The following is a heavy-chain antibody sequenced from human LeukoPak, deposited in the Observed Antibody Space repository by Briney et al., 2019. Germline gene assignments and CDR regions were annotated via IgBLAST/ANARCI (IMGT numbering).Heavy chain of an antibody. J-gene: IGHJ4*02. CDR2: ITSGSSYI. D-gene: IGHD3-16*01. V-gene: IGHV3-21*04. CDR1: GFTFSSYN. CDR3: ARGVWGTHYDNCFDY. Sequence: PGGSLRLSCAASGFTFSSYNMNWVRQAPGKGLEWVSSITSGSSYIYYADSVKGRFTISRDNAKNSLYLQMNSLRAEDTAVYYCARGVWGTHYDNCFDYWGQGTLVTVSS.